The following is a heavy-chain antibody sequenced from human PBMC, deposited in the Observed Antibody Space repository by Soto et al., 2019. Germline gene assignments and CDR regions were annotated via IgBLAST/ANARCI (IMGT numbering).Heavy chain of an antibody. Sequence: GGSLRLSCAASGFTFSSYSMNWVRQAPGKGLEWVSYISSSSSTIYYADSVKGRFTISRDNAKNSLYLQMNSLRDEDTAVYYCARDRDYIENPGAYYYYGMDVWGQGTTVTVSS. CDR3: ARDRDYIENPGAYYYYGMDV. CDR1: GFTFSSYS. D-gene: IGHD4-4*01. J-gene: IGHJ6*02. V-gene: IGHV3-48*02. CDR2: ISSSSSTI.